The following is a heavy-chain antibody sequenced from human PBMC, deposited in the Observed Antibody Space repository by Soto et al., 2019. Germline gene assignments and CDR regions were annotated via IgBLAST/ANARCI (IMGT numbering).Heavy chain of an antibody. CDR1: EFSYSSYD. Sequence: GCPLRPFCGAYEFSYSSYDIDWVRQAPGQGLGWASDIGTAGDKYYPGSVQCRFNISRENAKNSLYLQMNRRRAGRTAVYYCESEVSSGSVDYWGQGTLVTDS. CDR2: IGTAGDK. J-gene: IGHJ4*02. V-gene: IGHV3-13*01. D-gene: IGHD6-19*01. CDR3: ESEVSSGSVDY.